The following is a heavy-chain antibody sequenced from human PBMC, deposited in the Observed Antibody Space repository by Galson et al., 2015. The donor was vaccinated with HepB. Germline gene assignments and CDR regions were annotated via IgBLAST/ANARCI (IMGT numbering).Heavy chain of an antibody. Sequence: SLRLSCAASGFTFEDHTMHWVRQAPGKGLEWVSLISRDGRNTYYVDSVKGRFTISRDNSKNSLFLQMNSLRTEDTAFYYCAKDNFGGTFGGVIAVDCWGHGTLVTVSS. CDR3: AKDNFGGTFGGVIAVDC. D-gene: IGHD3-16*02. CDR1: GFTFEDHT. J-gene: IGHJ4*01. V-gene: IGHV3-43*01. CDR2: ISRDGRNT.